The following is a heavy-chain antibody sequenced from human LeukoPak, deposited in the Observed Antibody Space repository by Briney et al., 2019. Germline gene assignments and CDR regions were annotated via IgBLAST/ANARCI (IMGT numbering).Heavy chain of an antibody. CDR2: ISGTGGSV. V-gene: IGHV3-23*01. CDR3: AKDGSQSYFDFWSGYNNWFDP. CDR1: GFTLNSYA. D-gene: IGHD3-3*01. Sequence: GGSLRLSCAASGFTLNSYAMNWVRQAPGKGLEWVSSISGTGGSVYYAVSVKGRFTISRDNSKNTLYLQMNSLRPEDTAVYYCAKDGSQSYFDFWSGYNNWFDPWGQGTLVTVSS. J-gene: IGHJ5*02.